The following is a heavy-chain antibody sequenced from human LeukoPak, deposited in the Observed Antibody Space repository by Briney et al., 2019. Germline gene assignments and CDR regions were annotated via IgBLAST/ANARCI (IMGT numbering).Heavy chain of an antibody. D-gene: IGHD6-19*01. Sequence: GRSLRLSCAASGFTFSSYAMHWVRQAPGKGLEWVAVISYDGSNKYYADSVKGRFTISRDNSKNTLYLQMNSLRAEDTAVYYCEANTALYSSGGSTYFFDYWGQGTLVTVSS. CDR2: ISYDGSNK. CDR1: GFTFSSYA. CDR3: EANTALYSSGGSTYFFDY. V-gene: IGHV3-30-3*01. J-gene: IGHJ4*02.